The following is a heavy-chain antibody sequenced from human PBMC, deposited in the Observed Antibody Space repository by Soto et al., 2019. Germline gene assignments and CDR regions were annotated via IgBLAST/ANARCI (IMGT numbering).Heavy chain of an antibody. J-gene: IGHJ4*02. CDR3: ALAGYDRNEYAVPPLSAGHF. CDR1: GFTFSDYY. Sequence: QVQLVVSGGGLVKPGGSLRISCAASGFTFSDYYISWIRQAPGKGLEWVSYISSSGSIIYYADSVKGRFTISRDNAKNSLYLQMNSLRAEDTAVYYCALAGYDRNEYAVPPLSAGHFWGQGTLVTVSS. V-gene: IGHV3-11*01. CDR2: ISSSGSII. D-gene: IGHD2-2*01.